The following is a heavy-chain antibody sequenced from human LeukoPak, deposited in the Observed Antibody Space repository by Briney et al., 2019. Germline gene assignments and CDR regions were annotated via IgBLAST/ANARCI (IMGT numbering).Heavy chain of an antibody. CDR2: ISSSSSYI. CDR1: GFTFSTYA. J-gene: IGHJ3*02. D-gene: IGHD5-24*01. CDR3: ARPTVEMATTDALDI. V-gene: IGHV3-21*01. Sequence: GGSLRLSCAASGFTFSTYAMSWVRQAPGKGLEWVSSISSSSSYIYYADSVKGRFTISRDNATNSLYLQMNSLRAEDTAVYYCARPTVEMATTDALDIWGQGTMVTVSS.